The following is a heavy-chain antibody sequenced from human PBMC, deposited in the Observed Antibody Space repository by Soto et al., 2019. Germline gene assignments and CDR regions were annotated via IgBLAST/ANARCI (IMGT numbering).Heavy chain of an antibody. CDR3: AREEGAGGSYPPPFDY. CDR1: GGTFSSYA. V-gene: IGHV1-69*01. J-gene: IGHJ4*02. D-gene: IGHD1-26*01. CDR2: IIPIFGTA. Sequence: QVQLVQSGAEMKKPGSSVKVSCKASGGTFSSYAISWVRQAPGQGLEWMGGIIPIFGTANYAQKFQGRVTITADESTSTAYMELSSLRSEYTAVYYCAREEGAGGSYPPPFDYWGQGTLVTVSS.